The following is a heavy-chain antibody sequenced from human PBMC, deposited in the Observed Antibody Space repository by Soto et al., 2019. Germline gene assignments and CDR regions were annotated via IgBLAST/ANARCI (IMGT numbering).Heavy chain of an antibody. Sequence: PGGSLRLSCAASGFTFSSYGMHWVRQAPGKGLEWVAVIWYDGSNKYYADSVKGRFTISRDNSKNTLYLQMNSLRAEDTAVYYWARDNCSSTSCYFYMDVWGKGTTVTVSS. CDR1: GFTFSSYG. CDR2: IWYDGSNK. CDR3: ARDNCSSTSCYFYMDV. D-gene: IGHD2-2*01. J-gene: IGHJ6*03. V-gene: IGHV3-33*01.